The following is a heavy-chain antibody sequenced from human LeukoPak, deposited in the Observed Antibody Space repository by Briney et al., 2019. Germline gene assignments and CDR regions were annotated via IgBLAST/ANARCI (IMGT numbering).Heavy chain of an antibody. CDR2: IDPSGGST. V-gene: IGHV1-46*01. CDR1: AYTFSSYL. J-gene: IGHJ5*02. Sequence: GASVKVSCKASAYTFSSYLVHWVRQAPGQGLEWMGLIDPSGGSTGYAQKFQGRVTMTRDTSTSTVCMEMSSLRSEDTALYYCARDLGLRGVTNWFDTWGQGTLATVSS. CDR3: ARDLGLRGVTNWFDT. D-gene: IGHD3-10*01.